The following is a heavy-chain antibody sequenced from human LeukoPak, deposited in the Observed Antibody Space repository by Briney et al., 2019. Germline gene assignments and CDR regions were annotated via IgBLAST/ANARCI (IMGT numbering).Heavy chain of an antibody. Sequence: PGGSLRLSCAASGFTFSSYAMSWVRQAPGKGLEWIGSIYYSGSTYYNPSLKSRVTISVDTSKNQFSLKLSSVTAADTAVYYCARHGVDTAMVTGSGVDYWGQGTLVTVSS. V-gene: IGHV4-39*01. CDR3: ARHGVDTAMVTGSGVDY. J-gene: IGHJ4*02. CDR2: IYYSGST. D-gene: IGHD5-18*01. CDR1: GFTFSSYA.